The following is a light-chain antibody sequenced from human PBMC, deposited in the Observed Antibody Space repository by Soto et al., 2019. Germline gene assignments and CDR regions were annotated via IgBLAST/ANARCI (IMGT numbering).Light chain of an antibody. CDR1: QGVSGF. CDR2: DVS. CDR3: QQRANWPRAT. Sequence: EIVLTQSPATLSLSPGDRATLSCRASQGVSGFLAWYQQKPGQAPSLLIYDVSSRATGIPARFSGSGSGTDFTLTISSLEPEDFAVYYCQQRANWPRATFGQGTKLEIK. J-gene: IGKJ2*01. V-gene: IGKV3-11*01.